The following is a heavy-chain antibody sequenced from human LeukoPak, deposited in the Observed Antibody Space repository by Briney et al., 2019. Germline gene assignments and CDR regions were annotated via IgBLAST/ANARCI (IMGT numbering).Heavy chain of an antibody. CDR2: INPDGSGT. D-gene: IGHD2-2*01. CDR1: GFIFSSYW. J-gene: IGHJ4*02. Sequence: GGSLRLSCAASGFIFSSYWIHWVRQAPGKGLVWVSRINPDGSGTNYADSVKGRFTISRDNAKNTVYLQMNSLRAEDTAVYYCAVFGSPMVDWGQGTLVTVSS. V-gene: IGHV3-74*01. CDR3: AVFGSPMVD.